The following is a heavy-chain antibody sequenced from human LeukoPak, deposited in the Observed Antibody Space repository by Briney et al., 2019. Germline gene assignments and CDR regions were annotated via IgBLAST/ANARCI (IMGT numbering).Heavy chain of an antibody. V-gene: IGHV3-21*04. J-gene: IGHJ6*03. Sequence: GGSLRLSCVASGFTFSSHWMSWVRQAPGKGLEWVSSISISSTYIYYADSVKGRFTISRDNSKNTLYFQMNSLRAEDTAVYYCARHGSITMVRGGLRYYYMDVWGEGTTVTISS. CDR2: ISISSTYI. CDR3: ARHGSITMVRGGLRYYYMDV. D-gene: IGHD3-10*01. CDR1: GFTFSSHW.